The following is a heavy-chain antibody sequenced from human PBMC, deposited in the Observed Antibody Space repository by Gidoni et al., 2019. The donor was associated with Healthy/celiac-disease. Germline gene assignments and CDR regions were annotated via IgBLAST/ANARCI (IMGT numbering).Heavy chain of an antibody. CDR2: MNPNSGNT. V-gene: IGHV1-8*01. D-gene: IGHD3-9*01. Sequence: QVQLVQSGAEVKKPGASVKVSCKASGYTFTSYDINWVRQATGQGLEWMGWMNPNSGNTGYAQKFQGRVTMTRNTSISTAYMELSSLRSEDTAVYYCARGPYYDILTGYYYGMDVWGQGTTVTVSS. J-gene: IGHJ6*02. CDR1: GYTFTSYD. CDR3: ARGPYYDILTGYYYGMDV.